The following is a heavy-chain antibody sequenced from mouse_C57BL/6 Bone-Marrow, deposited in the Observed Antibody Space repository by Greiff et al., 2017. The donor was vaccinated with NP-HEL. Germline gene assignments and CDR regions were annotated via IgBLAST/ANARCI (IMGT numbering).Heavy chain of an antibody. V-gene: IGHV5-6*01. CDR1: GFTFSSYG. CDR3: AREDGKGDFDY. CDR2: ISSGGSYT. D-gene: IGHD1-1*01. Sequence: ELKLVESGGDLVKPGGSLKLSCAASGFTFSSYGMSWVRQTPDKRLEWVATISSGGSYTYYPDSVKGRFTISRDNAKNTLYLQMSSLKSEDTAMYYCAREDGKGDFDYWGQGTTLTVSS. J-gene: IGHJ2*01.